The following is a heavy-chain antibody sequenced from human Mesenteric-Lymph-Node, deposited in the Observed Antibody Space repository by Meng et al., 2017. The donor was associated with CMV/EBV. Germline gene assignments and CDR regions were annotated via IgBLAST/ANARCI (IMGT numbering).Heavy chain of an antibody. CDR3: ARISPGIASALDF. V-gene: IGHV1-2*02. J-gene: IGHJ4*02. Sequence: DSGYTFTDYYVYWVQQAPGQGLEWMGWIYPDSGGTTFAQKLQDRVTMARDTSINTAYMELSRLTSDDTAIYYCARISPGIASALDFWGQGTLVTVSS. CDR2: IYPDSGGT. CDR1: GYTFTDYY. D-gene: IGHD6-13*01.